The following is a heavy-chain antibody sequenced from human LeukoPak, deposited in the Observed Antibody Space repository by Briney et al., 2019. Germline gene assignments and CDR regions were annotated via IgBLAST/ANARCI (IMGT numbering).Heavy chain of an antibody. Sequence: GGSLRLSCAASGFTFSSYAMSWVRRAPGKGLEWVSAISGSGGSTYYADSVKGRFTISRDNSKNTLYLQMNSLRAEDTAVYYCANYYDSSGYYSIYYYYGMDVWGQGTTVTVSS. D-gene: IGHD3-22*01. J-gene: IGHJ6*02. CDR1: GFTFSSYA. CDR3: ANYYDSSGYYSIYYYYGMDV. V-gene: IGHV3-23*01. CDR2: ISGSGGST.